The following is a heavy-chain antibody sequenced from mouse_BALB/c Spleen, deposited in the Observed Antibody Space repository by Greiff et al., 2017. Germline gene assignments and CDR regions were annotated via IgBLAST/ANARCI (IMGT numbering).Heavy chain of an antibody. CDR2: ILPGSGST. CDR3: ASLLRLRAMDY. CDR1: GYTFSSYW. D-gene: IGHD1-2*01. V-gene: IGHV1-9*01. Sequence: VQLQQSGAELMKPGASVKISCKATGYTFSSYWIEWVKQRPGHGLEWIGEILPGSGSTNYNEKFKGKATFTADTSSNTAYMQLSSLTSEDSAVYYCASLLRLRAMDYWGQGTSVTVSS. J-gene: IGHJ4*01.